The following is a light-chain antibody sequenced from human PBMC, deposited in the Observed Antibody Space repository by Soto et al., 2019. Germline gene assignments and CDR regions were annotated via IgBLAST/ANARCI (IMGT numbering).Light chain of an antibody. CDR2: ENT. CDR3: QTWDTSLSAGV. CDR1: SSNIGDNY. V-gene: IGLV1-51*02. Sequence: QSVLTQPPSVSAAPGQKVTISCSGSSSNIGDNYVSWYQQFLGTAPKLLIYENTERPSGTPDRFSASKSGTSATLDITGLQTGDEADYYCQTWDTSLSAGVFGGGTKVTVL. J-gene: IGLJ2*01.